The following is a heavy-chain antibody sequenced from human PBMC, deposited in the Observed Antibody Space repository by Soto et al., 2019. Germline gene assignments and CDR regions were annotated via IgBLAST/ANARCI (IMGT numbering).Heavy chain of an antibody. Sequence: EVQLVESGGGLVKPGGSLRLSCAASGFTFSSYSMNWVRQAPGKGLEWVSSISSSSSYIYYADSVKGRFTISRDNAKNSLYLQMNSLRAEDTAVYYCARGRIQLWPTLIDYWGQGTLVTVSS. D-gene: IGHD5-18*01. CDR1: GFTFSSYS. CDR3: ARGRIQLWPTLIDY. J-gene: IGHJ4*02. CDR2: ISSSSSYI. V-gene: IGHV3-21*01.